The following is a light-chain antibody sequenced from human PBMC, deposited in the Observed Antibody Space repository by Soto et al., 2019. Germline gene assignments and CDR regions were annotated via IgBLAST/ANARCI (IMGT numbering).Light chain of an antibody. CDR3: HQYAKSPFT. V-gene: IGKV3-20*01. CDR1: KSVLASQTESSFS. J-gene: IGKJ3*01. CDR2: GAS. Sequence: EIVLTQSPGTLSLSPGEKATLSCGASKSVLASQTESSFSLAWYQQKPGQAPSLLIYGASSRATGIPDRFSGSGSGTDFTLSISRLEPEDFAVYYCHQYAKSPFTFGPGTILEIK.